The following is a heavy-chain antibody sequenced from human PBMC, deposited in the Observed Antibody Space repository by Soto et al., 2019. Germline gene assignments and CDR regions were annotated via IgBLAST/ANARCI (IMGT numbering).Heavy chain of an antibody. J-gene: IGHJ4*02. Sequence: PSETLSLTCAVYGGSFSGYYWSWIRQPPGKGLEWIGEINHSGSTNYNPSLKSRVTISVDTSKNQFSLKLSSVTAADTAVYYCARGATYYYGSGSYYRIDYWGQGTLVTVSS. V-gene: IGHV4-34*01. CDR1: GGSFSGYY. CDR2: INHSGST. CDR3: ARGATYYYGSGSYYRIDY. D-gene: IGHD3-10*01.